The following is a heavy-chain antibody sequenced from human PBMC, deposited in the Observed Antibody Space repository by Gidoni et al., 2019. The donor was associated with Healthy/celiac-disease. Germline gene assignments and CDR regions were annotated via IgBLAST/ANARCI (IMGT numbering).Heavy chain of an antibody. V-gene: IGHV3-21*01. J-gene: IGHJ4*02. Sequence: EVKLVESGGGMVKPGGSLRLPCAASGFTFTRYSMHWVRQAPGKGLGWVSSISSSSSYIYYADSVKGRFTISRDNSKNSLYLQMNSLRAEDTAVYYCAREKKDDFWSGYNQTYYFDYWGQGTLVTVSS. CDR2: ISSSSSYI. CDR1: GFTFTRYS. CDR3: AREKKDDFWSGYNQTYYFDY. D-gene: IGHD3-3*01.